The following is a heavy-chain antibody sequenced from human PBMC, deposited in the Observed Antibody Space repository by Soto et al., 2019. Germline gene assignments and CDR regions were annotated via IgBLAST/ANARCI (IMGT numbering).Heavy chain of an antibody. D-gene: IGHD6-6*01. J-gene: IGHJ6*02. CDR1: GGTFSSYA. CDR3: ARATARPGYYYYGMDV. CDR2: IIPIFGTA. V-gene: IGHV1-69*13. Sequence: ASVKVSCKASGGTFSSYAISWVRQAPGQGLEWMGGIIPIFGTANYAQKFQGRVTITADESTSTAYMELSSLRSEDTAVYYCARATARPGYYYYGMDVWGQGTTVTVSS.